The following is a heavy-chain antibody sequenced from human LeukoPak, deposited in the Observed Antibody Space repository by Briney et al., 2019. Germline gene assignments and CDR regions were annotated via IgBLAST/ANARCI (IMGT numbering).Heavy chain of an antibody. V-gene: IGHV4-34*01. CDR1: GGSFSGYY. CDR2: INHSGST. D-gene: IGHD6-13*01. J-gene: IGHJ5*02. CDR3: ARAGYSSSWYRRDWFDP. Sequence: SETLSLTCAVYGGSFSGYYWSWIRQPPGKGLEWIGEINHSGSTNYNPSLKSRVTISVDTSKNQFSLRLSSVTAADTAVYYCARAGYSSSWYRRDWFDPWGQGTLVTVSS.